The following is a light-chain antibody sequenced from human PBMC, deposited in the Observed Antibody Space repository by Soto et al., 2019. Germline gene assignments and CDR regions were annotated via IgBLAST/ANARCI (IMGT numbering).Light chain of an antibody. CDR1: QGIRND. CDR2: AAS. V-gene: IGKV1-6*01. Sequence: AIQMTQSPSSLSASVGDRVTITCRASQGIRNDLSWYQQKPGKAPKLLIYAASTLQSGVPSRFSGSSSGTDFTLTISSLQPEDCATYYCLQDYNYPWTFGQGTKLEI. CDR3: LQDYNYPWT. J-gene: IGKJ1*01.